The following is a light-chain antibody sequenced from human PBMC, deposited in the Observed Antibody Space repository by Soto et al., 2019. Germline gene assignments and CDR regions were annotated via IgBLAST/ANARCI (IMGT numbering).Light chain of an antibody. J-gene: IGLJ3*02. CDR1: SSDVGSHNF. CDR3: CSYAGTNTWV. V-gene: IGLV2-23*02. Sequence: QSALTQPASVSGSPGQSITISCTGTSSDVGSHNFVSWYQQRPGKAPKLMIFEVTNRPSGVSSRFSASKSGNTASLTISGVQAEDEADYYCCSYAGTNTWVFGGGTKVTVL. CDR2: EVT.